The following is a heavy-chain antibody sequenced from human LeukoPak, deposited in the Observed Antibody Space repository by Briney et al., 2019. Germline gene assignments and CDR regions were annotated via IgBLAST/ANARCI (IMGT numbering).Heavy chain of an antibody. Sequence: SETLSLTCTVSGGSISSYYWSWIRQPPGKGLEWIGYIYYSGSTDYNPSLKSRVTISVDTSKNQFSLKLSSVTAADTAVYYCTREGVTKYYFDYWGQGTLVTVSS. CDR1: GGSISSYY. D-gene: IGHD4-11*01. CDR2: IYYSGST. V-gene: IGHV4-59*01. CDR3: TREGVTKYYFDY. J-gene: IGHJ4*02.